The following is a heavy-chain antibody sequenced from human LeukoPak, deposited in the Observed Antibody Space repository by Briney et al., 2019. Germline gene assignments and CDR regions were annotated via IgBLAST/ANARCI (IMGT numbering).Heavy chain of an antibody. Sequence: ETSETLSLTCTVSAGSISSSSYYWGWIRQPPGKGLEWIGSIYYSGSTYYNPSLKSRVTISVDTSKNQFSLKLSSVTAADTAVYYCARFRVGDYVWGSYRYEVGAFDIWGQGTMVTVSS. CDR1: AGSISSSSYY. CDR2: IYYSGST. D-gene: IGHD3-16*02. V-gene: IGHV4-39*01. J-gene: IGHJ3*02. CDR3: ARFRVGDYVWGSYRYEVGAFDI.